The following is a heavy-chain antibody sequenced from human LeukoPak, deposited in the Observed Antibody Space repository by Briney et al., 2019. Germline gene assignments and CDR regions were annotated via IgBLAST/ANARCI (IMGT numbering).Heavy chain of an antibody. Sequence: GESLKISCKGSGYSFISYWIGWVRQMPGKGLEWMGFIYPGDSNTRYSPSFQGQVTISVDKSISTAYLQWNSLKASDTAMYYCARHNYGDLVKHYYYYGMDVWGQGTAVTVSS. CDR3: ARHNYGDLVKHYYYYGMDV. CDR1: GYSFISYW. D-gene: IGHD4-17*01. J-gene: IGHJ6*02. V-gene: IGHV5-51*01. CDR2: IYPGDSNT.